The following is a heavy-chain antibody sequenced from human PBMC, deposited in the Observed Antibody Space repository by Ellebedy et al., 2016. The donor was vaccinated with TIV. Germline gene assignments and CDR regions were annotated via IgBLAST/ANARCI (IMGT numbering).Heavy chain of an antibody. CDR2: IDPSDSYT. CDR1: GYSFTSYW. Sequence: GESLKISXKGSGYSFTSYWISWVRQMPGKGLEWMGRIDPSDSYTNYSPSFQGHVTISADKSISTAYLQWSSLKASDTAMYYCARRAITGTTGDAFDIWGQGTMVTVSS. CDR3: ARRAITGTTGDAFDI. J-gene: IGHJ3*02. V-gene: IGHV5-10-1*01. D-gene: IGHD1-20*01.